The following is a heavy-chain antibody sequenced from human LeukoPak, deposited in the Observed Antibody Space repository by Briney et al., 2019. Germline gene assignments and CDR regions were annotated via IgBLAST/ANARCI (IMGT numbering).Heavy chain of an antibody. Sequence: GGSLRLSCAASGFTFSSHGMHWVRQAPGKGLEWVALIWYDGSNDYYADSVKGRFTISRDNSKNTLYLQMNSLRAEDTAVYFCARFPTYGYTTTWYSDYWGQGTLVTVSS. CDR3: ARFPTYGYTTTWYSDY. V-gene: IGHV3-33*01. J-gene: IGHJ4*02. CDR1: GFTFSSHG. D-gene: IGHD6-13*01. CDR2: IWYDGSND.